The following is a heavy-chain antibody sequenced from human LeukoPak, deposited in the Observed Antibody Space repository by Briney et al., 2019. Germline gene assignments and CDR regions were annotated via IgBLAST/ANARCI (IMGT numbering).Heavy chain of an antibody. CDR1: GFTFSIYA. J-gene: IGHJ4*02. Sequence: GGSLRLSCAASGFTFSIYAMNWVRQAPGRGLEWVSYISSSSRTIHYADSMKGRFTISRDNAKNSLYLQINSLRDEDTAVYYCAREEGDYWGQGTLVTVSS. CDR2: ISSSSRTI. V-gene: IGHV3-48*02. CDR3: AREEGDY.